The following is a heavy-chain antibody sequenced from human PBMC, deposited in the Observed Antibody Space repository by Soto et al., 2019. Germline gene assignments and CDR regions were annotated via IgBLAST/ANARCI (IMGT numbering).Heavy chain of an antibody. CDR3: ARDMSGGTYNYYYGMDV. V-gene: IGHV1-46*04. CDR2: INPSGSPT. D-gene: IGHD1-26*01. Sequence: ASVKVSCKASGYTFTSYYMHWVRQAPGQGLEWMGIINPSGSPTYYADSVKGRFTISRDNSKNTLYLQMNSLRADDTAVYYCARDMSGGTYNYYYGMDVWGQGTTVTVSS. J-gene: IGHJ6*02. CDR1: GYTFTSYY.